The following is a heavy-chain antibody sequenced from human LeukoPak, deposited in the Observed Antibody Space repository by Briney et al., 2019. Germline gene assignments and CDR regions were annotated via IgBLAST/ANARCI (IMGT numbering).Heavy chain of an antibody. V-gene: IGHV4-59*13. D-gene: IGHD5-24*01. CDR3: AGGGDGYQARFDY. CDR2: IDYSGSSGSN. J-gene: IGHJ4*02. Sequence: SETLSLTCTVSGGSISSYYWNWIRQPPGKGLEWIGYIDYSGSSGSNNYNPSLRSRVTTSADTSKNQFYLKMTSVTAADTAVYYCAGGGDGYQARFDYWGQGTLLTVSS. CDR1: GGSISSYY.